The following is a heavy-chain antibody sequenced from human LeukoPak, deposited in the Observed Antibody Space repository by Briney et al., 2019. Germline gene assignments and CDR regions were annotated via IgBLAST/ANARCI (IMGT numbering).Heavy chain of an antibody. Sequence: GGSLRLSCAASGFTFSDYYMSWIRQAPGKGLEWISYISSGGITIYYADSVKGRFTISRDNAKNSPYLQMNSLRAEDTAVYYCASRVNVLRYFDWLLEFDYWGQGTLVTVSS. CDR3: ASRVNVLRYFDWLLEFDY. V-gene: IGHV3-11*04. D-gene: IGHD3-9*01. CDR1: GFTFSDYY. J-gene: IGHJ4*02. CDR2: ISSGGITI.